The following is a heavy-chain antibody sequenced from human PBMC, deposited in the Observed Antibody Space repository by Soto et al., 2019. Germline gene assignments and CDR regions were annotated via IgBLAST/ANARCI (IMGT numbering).Heavy chain of an antibody. CDR1: GGTFSSDA. V-gene: IGHV1-69*01. J-gene: IGHJ6*02. D-gene: IGHD1-26*01. Sequence: QVQLVQSGAEVKKPGSSVKVSCKASGGTFSSDAISWVRQAPGQGLEWMGGIIPIFGTANYAQKFQGRVTITADESTSTAYMELSSLRSEDTAVYYCARSYSGSRHYSFYGMEVWGQGTTVTVSS. CDR3: ARSYSGSRHYSFYGMEV. CDR2: IIPIFGTA.